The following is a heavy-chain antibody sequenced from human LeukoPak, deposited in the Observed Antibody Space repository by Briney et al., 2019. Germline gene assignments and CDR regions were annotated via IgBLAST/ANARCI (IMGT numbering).Heavy chain of an antibody. CDR1: GYTFTSYD. CDR3: ARNRPPQVGATLDFDY. D-gene: IGHD1-26*01. Sequence: GASVKVSCKASGYTFTSYDINWVRQATGQGLEWMGWMNPSSGNTGYAQKFQGRVTMTRDTSTSTVYMELSSLRSEDTAVYYCARNRPPQVGATLDFDYWGQGTLVTVSS. CDR2: MNPSSGNT. V-gene: IGHV1-8*01. J-gene: IGHJ4*02.